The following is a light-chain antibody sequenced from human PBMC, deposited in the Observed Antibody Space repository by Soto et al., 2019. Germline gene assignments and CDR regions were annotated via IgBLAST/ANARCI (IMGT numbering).Light chain of an antibody. CDR1: QDISNY. J-gene: IGKJ5*01. V-gene: IGKV1-33*01. Sequence: DIHIIQSPSSLSASVGDRVTITCQASQDISNYLNWYQQKPGKAPKLLIYDASNLETGVPSRFSGSGSGTDFTFTISSLQPEDIATYYCQQYDNLPITFGQGTRLEIK. CDR2: DAS. CDR3: QQYDNLPIT.